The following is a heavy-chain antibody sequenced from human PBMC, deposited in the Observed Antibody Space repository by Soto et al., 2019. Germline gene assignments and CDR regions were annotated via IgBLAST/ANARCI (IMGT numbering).Heavy chain of an antibody. CDR1: GFSLTNTGVT. D-gene: IGHD3-9*01. CDR3: AHSHFEILSGPFAD. V-gene: IGHV2-5*01. J-gene: IGHJ4*01. CDR2: MYWHDDK. Sequence: SGPTLVNPTQTLTLTCTFSGFSLTNTGVTVGWIRQPPGKALEWLALMYWHDDKRYNPSLRNRLTIAKDTYKNRVVLTLANVGPVDTATYFCAHSHFEILSGPFADWGRGTLVAGAS.